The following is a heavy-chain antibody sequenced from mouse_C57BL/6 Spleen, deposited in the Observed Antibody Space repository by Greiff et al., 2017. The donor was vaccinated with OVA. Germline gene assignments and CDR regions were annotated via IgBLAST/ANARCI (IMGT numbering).Heavy chain of an antibody. CDR1: GYTFTSYW. D-gene: IGHD4-1*02. J-gene: IGHJ2*01. Sequence: QVHVKQSGAELVKPGASVKLSCKASGYTFTSYWMHWVKQRPGQGLEWIGMIHPNSGSTNYNEKFKSKATLTVDKSSSTAYMQLSSLTSEDSAVYYCARSATGNGGYFDYWGQGTTLTVSS. CDR3: ARSATGNGGYFDY. V-gene: IGHV1-64*01. CDR2: IHPNSGST.